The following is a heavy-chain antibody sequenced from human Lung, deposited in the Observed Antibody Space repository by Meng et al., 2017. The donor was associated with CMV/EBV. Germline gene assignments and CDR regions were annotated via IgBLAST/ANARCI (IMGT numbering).Heavy chain of an antibody. J-gene: IGHJ4*02. CDR1: GLHFRSYA. CDR2: TSTSGADT. D-gene: IGHD1/OR15-1a*01. Sequence: EVQLLESGGGVVQPGGSLRLPCVASGLHFRSYAMTCVRQAQGKVLELVSATSTSGADTYYTGSVQGRFTISSDNSGNTLFLPMNSLRVEDTAVYYCARNKEPFDYWGQGALVTVSS. V-gene: IGHV3-23*01. CDR3: ARNKEPFDY.